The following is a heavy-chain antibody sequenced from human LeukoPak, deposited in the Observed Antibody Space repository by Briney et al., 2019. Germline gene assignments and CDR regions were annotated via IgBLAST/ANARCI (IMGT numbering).Heavy chain of an antibody. D-gene: IGHD2-15*01. V-gene: IGHV1-18*01. CDR2: ISAYNGNT. CDR3: AGDSVVVAATFHY. CDR1: GYTFTNYG. J-gene: IGHJ4*02. Sequence: ASVKVSCKASGYTFTNYGISWVRQAPGQGLEWMGWISAYNGNTNYSQKLQGRVTMTTDTSTSTASMELRSLRSDDTAVYYCAGDSVVVAATFHYWGQGTLVTVSS.